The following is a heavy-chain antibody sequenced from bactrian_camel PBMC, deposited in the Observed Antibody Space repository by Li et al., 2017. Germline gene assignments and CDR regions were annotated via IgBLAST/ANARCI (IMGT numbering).Heavy chain of an antibody. CDR1: GYTVSTNC. V-gene: IGHV3S40*01. J-gene: IGHJ4*01. CDR2: INSGGSTT. CDR3: STSRTTY. Sequence: VQLVESGGGSVQTGGSLRLTCAASGYTVSTNCMGWFRQAPGKGLEWVSGINSGGSTTYYTDSVKGRFTVSRDNANNLAYLQMTSLKSEDTALYYCSTSRTTYWGQGTQVTVS.